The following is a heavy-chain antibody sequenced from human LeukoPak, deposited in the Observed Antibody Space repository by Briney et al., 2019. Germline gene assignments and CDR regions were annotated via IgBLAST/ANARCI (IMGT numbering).Heavy chain of an antibody. CDR1: GGSFSGYY. CDR2: INHSGST. CDR3: ARVWSSGRDYYYYMDV. V-gene: IGHV4-34*01. J-gene: IGHJ6*03. D-gene: IGHD6-19*01. Sequence: SETLSLTCAVYGGSFSGYYWSWIRQPPGKGLEWIGGINHSGSTNYNPSLKSRVTTSVDTSKNQFSLKLSSVTAADTAVYYCARVWSSGRDYYYYMDVWGKGTTVTISS.